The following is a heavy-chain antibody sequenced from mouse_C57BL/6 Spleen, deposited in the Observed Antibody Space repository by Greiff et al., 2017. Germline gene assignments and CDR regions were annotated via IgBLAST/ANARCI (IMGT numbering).Heavy chain of an antibody. V-gene: IGHV1-64*01. CDR2: IHPNSGST. CDR3: AREGVLYYFDY. Sequence: QVQLQQSGAELVKPGASVKLSCKASGYTFTSYWMHWVKQRPGQGLEWIGMIHPNSGSTNYNEKFKSKATLTLDKSSSTAYMQLSSLTSEYSAVXYCAREGVLYYFDYWGQGTTLTVSS. J-gene: IGHJ2*01. CDR1: GYTFTSYW.